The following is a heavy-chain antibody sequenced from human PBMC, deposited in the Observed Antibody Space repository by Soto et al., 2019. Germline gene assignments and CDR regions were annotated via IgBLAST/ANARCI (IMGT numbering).Heavy chain of an antibody. D-gene: IGHD3-22*01. V-gene: IGHV1-46*01. CDR3: ARGLIYDSSGYYFDY. J-gene: IGHJ4*02. Sequence: ASVKVSCKASGYTFTSYYMHWVRQAPGQGLEWMGIINPSGGSTRYAQKFQGRVTMTRDTSTSTVYMELSSLRSEDTAVYYRARGLIYDSSGYYFDYWAQGTLVTVSS. CDR2: INPSGGST. CDR1: GYTFTSYY.